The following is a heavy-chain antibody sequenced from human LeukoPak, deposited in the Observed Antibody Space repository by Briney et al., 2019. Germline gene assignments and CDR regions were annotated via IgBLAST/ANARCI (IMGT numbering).Heavy chain of an antibody. CDR3: ARVSGTFGELY. CDR2: ISTSSSYI. J-gene: IGHJ4*02. V-gene: IGHV3-21*01. CDR1: GFTFSSYS. D-gene: IGHD3-10*01. Sequence: PGGSLRLSCAASGFTFSSYSMNWVRQGPGEGLEWVSSISTSSSYIYYADSVKGRFTISRDNAKNSLYLQMNSLRAEDTAVYYCARVSGTFGELYWGQGTLVTVSS.